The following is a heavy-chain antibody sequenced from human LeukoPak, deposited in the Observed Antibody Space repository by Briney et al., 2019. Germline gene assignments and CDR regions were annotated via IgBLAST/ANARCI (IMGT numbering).Heavy chain of an antibody. J-gene: IGHJ4*02. CDR1: GFTFSSHG. CDR3: AKSPGGSGYSQFDY. V-gene: IGHV3-30*18. CDR2: ISYDGSDK. D-gene: IGHD3-22*01. Sequence: GGSLRLSCAASGFTFSSHGMHWVRQAPGKGLEWVAVISYDGSDKYYVDSVKGRFTISRDNSKNTLYLQMNSLRAEDTAVYFCAKSPGGSGYSQFDYWGQGTLVSVSS.